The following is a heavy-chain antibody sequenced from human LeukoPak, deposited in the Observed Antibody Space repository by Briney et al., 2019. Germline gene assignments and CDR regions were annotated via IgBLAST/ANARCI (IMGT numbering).Heavy chain of an antibody. CDR1: GFSFDNYA. CDR2: ISGSGGST. J-gene: IGHJ4*02. D-gene: IGHD6-19*01. Sequence: GGSLRLSCAASGFSFDNYAMHWVRQAPGKGLEWVSAISGSGGSTYYADSVKGRFTISRDNSKNTLYLQMNSLRAEDTAVYYCAKVDIAVAGTVDYWGQGTLVTVSS. CDR3: AKVDIAVAGTVDY. V-gene: IGHV3-23*01.